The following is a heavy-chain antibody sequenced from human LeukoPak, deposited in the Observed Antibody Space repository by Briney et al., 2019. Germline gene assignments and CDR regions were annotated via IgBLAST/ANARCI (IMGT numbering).Heavy chain of an antibody. Sequence: SETLSLTCVVSDGSISDNYHWGWIRQAPGKGLEWIGTISYSGNTFYNPSLKSRVTISVDTSKNQFSLKLSSVTAADTVVYYCARDHGSGETTFDYWGQGTLVTVSS. J-gene: IGHJ4*02. CDR3: ARDHGSGETTFDY. CDR2: ISYSGNT. D-gene: IGHD3-10*01. CDR1: DGSISDNYH. V-gene: IGHV4-39*07.